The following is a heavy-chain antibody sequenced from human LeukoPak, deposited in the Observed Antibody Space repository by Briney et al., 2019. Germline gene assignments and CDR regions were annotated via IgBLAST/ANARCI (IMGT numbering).Heavy chain of an antibody. D-gene: IGHD3-9*01. CDR2: INHSGST. CDR1: GGSFSGYY. V-gene: IGHV4-34*01. J-gene: IGHJ3*02. Sequence: PSETLSLTCAVYGGSFSGYYWSWIRQPPGKGLEWIGEINHSGSTNSNPSLKNRVTISVDTSKNQFSLKLSSVTAADTAVYYCARGVDILTGPYAFDIWGQGTMVTVSS. CDR3: ARGVDILTGPYAFDI.